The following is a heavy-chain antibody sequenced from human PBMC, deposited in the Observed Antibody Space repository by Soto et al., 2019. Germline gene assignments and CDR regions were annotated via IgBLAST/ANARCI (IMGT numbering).Heavy chain of an antibody. Sequence: QEQLRESGPGLVKPSETLSLTCSISDDSIGPYYWTWIRQTPRKELQWIGYVYTSGSTKYNSSLKSRVTISLAASNSQCSLTMSSVTAADTGVYYCAREVVGNTWPGIFDSWGRGTLVVVSS. J-gene: IGHJ4*02. CDR1: DDSIGPYY. CDR3: AREVVGNTWPGIFDS. V-gene: IGHV4-4*08. CDR2: VYTSGST.